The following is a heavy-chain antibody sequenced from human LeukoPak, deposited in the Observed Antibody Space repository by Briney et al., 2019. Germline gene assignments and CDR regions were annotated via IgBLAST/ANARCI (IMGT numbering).Heavy chain of an antibody. Sequence: PGASVKVSCKASGYTFTSYGISWVRQAPGQGLEWMGWISAYNGNTNYAQKLQGRVTMTTDTSTSAAYMELRSLRSDDTAVYYCARISGVGATVDAFDIWGQGTMVTVSS. CDR3: ARISGVGATVDAFDI. D-gene: IGHD1-26*01. CDR2: ISAYNGNT. CDR1: GYTFTSYG. V-gene: IGHV1-18*01. J-gene: IGHJ3*02.